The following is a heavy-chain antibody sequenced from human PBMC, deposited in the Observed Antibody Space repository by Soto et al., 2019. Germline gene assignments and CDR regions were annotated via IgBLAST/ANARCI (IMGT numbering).Heavy chain of an antibody. J-gene: IGHJ6*02. D-gene: IGHD3-16*01. CDR1: GYTVSSYT. CDR3: ASWGVAEAVDGMDV. Sequence: PSVQVSWNSSGYTVSSYTITWVRQAPGQGLEWMGWISPYNGNTNYVQKLQGRVSMTTDTSISTAYLQWSSLKASDTAMYYCASWGVAEAVDGMDVWGQGTTVTVSS. V-gene: IGHV1-18*04. CDR2: ISPYNGNT.